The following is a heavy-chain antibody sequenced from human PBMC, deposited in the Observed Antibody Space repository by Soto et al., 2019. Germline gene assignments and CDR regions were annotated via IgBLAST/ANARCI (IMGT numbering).Heavy chain of an antibody. Sequence: SETLSLTCAVSGGSISSGGYSWSWIRQPPGKGLGWIGYIYHSGSTYYNPSLKSRVTISVDRSKNQFSLKLSSVTAADTAVYYCARGADYAGGYYYGMDVWGQGTTVTVSS. CDR3: ARGADYAGGYYYGMDV. CDR1: GGSISSGGYS. CDR2: IYHSGST. J-gene: IGHJ6*02. D-gene: IGHD2-8*02. V-gene: IGHV4-30-2*01.